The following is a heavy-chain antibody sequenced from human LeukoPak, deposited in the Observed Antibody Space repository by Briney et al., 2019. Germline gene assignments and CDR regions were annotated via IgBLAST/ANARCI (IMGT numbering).Heavy chain of an antibody. V-gene: IGHV2-5*02. Sequence: ESGPTLVKPTQTLTLTCTFSGFSLSTSGVGVGWIRQPPGKALEWLALIYWDDDKRYSPSLKSRLTITKDTSKNQVVLTMTNTDPVDTATYYCAHRRGDTYYYDSSGYYYVGYFDYWGQGTLVTVSS. CDR3: AHRRGDTYYYDSSGYYYVGYFDY. J-gene: IGHJ4*02. D-gene: IGHD3-22*01. CDR1: GFSLSTSGVG. CDR2: IYWDDDK.